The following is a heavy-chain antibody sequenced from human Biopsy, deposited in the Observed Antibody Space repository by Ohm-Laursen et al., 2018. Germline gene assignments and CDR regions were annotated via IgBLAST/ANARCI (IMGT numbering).Heavy chain of an antibody. Sequence: GTLSLTCAVYGGTYSGYYWSWIRQPPGKGLEWIGEVHHDGRANYNPSLKSRVTISGAMSKKQFSLKLSGVTAADTAVYYCARFIVPSLHCSNGVCPIRWFDPWGQGTLVTVFS. D-gene: IGHD2-2*01. CDR2: VHHDGRA. J-gene: IGHJ5*02. CDR1: GGTYSGYY. V-gene: IGHV4-34*01. CDR3: ARFIVPSLHCSNGVCPIRWFDP.